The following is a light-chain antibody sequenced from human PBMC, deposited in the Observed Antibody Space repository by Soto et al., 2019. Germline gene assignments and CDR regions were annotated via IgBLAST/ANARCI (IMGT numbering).Light chain of an antibody. V-gene: IGKV3D-20*01. CDR1: QSVSSSY. J-gene: IGKJ4*01. Sequence: EIVLTPSPATLSLSPGDRANLSCGASQSVSSSYVAWYQHKAGLAPRLLVYDGSSRASGIPDRLSGSESGTDFALPIGRLEHEDFAVCDCQQYDKSSPLSFGGGTKVEMK. CDR3: QQYDKSSPLS. CDR2: DGS.